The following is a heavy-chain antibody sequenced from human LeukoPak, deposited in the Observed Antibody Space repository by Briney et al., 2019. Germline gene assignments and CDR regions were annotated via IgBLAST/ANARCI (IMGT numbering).Heavy chain of an antibody. CDR1: GFTFSSYG. D-gene: IGHD3-22*01. CDR3: ASPYYYDSSGYYRGAFDI. CDR2: ISYDGSNK. J-gene: IGHJ3*02. V-gene: IGHV3-30*03. Sequence: GGSLRLSCAASGFTFSSYGMHWVRQAPGKGLEWVAVISYDGSNKYYADSVKGRFTISRDNSKNTLYLQMNSLRAEDTAVYYCASPYYYDSSGYYRGAFDIWGQGTMVTVSS.